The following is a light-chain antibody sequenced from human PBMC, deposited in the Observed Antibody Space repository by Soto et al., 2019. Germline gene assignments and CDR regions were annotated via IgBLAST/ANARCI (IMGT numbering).Light chain of an antibody. Sequence: EVVMTHSPASLSAYPGERVTLSCSASQNIRSSLAWYQQRPGQAPRLLIYDASTRATGIPPRFSGGGSGTEFTVTISSLQSEDFAIYYCQQYDIWPPYTFGQGTKVDIK. CDR3: QQYDIWPPYT. CDR1: QNIRSS. CDR2: DAS. J-gene: IGKJ2*01. V-gene: IGKV3-15*01.